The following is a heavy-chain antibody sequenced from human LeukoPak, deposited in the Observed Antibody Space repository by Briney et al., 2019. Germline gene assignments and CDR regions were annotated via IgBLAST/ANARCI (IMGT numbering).Heavy chain of an antibody. CDR2: IYYSGST. V-gene: IGHV4-59*01. Sequence: SETLSLTCTVSGGSISSYYWSWIRQPPGKGLEWIGYIYYSGSTNYNPSLKSRVTISVDTSKNQFSLKLSSVTAADTAVYYCARGEGYYDSSGYYYWGQGTLVTVSS. CDR1: GGSISSYY. CDR3: ARGEGYYDSSGYYY. J-gene: IGHJ4*02. D-gene: IGHD3-22*01.